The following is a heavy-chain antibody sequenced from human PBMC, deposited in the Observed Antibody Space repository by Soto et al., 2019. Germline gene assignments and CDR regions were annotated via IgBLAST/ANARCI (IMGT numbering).Heavy chain of an antibody. CDR1: GFTFSSYA. J-gene: IGHJ4*02. Sequence: PVGSLRLSCAASGFTFSSYAMHWVRQAPGKGLEWVAVISYDGSNNYYADSVKGRFTISRDNSKNTLYLQMNSLRAEDTAVYYCAREKDFYFDSWGRGTLVTVSS. CDR3: AREKDFYFDS. CDR2: ISYDGSNN. V-gene: IGHV3-30-3*01.